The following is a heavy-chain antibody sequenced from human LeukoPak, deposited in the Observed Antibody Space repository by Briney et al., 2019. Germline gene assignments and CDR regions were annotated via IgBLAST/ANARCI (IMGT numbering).Heavy chain of an antibody. Sequence: SGGSLRLSCAASGFTFSSYGMSWVRQAPGKGLEWVSAISGSGGSTYYADSVKGRFTISRDNSKNTLYLQMNSLRAEDTAVYYCAKDCGWLHFCSWGQGTLVTVSS. CDR2: ISGSGGST. D-gene: IGHD5-24*01. CDR3: AKDCGWLHFCS. CDR1: GFTFSSYG. V-gene: IGHV3-23*01. J-gene: IGHJ5*02.